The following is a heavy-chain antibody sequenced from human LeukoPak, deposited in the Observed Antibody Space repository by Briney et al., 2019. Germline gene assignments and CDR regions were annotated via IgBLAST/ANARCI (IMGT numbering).Heavy chain of an antibody. D-gene: IGHD3-3*01. CDR3: ANGVRSAYYFDP. CDR2: VADNGAT. CDR1: GGTFSGDY. Sequence: SETLSLTCAVYGGTFSGDYWSWIRQPPGKGLEWIGEVADNGATNYDPSLRSRVIISVDTSNRQFSLKLRSVIAADTAVYFCANGVRSAYYFDPWGPGTLVTVSS. V-gene: IGHV4-34*08. J-gene: IGHJ5*02.